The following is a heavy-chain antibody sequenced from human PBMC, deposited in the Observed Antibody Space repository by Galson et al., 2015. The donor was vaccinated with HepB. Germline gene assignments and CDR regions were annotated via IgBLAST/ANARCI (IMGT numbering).Heavy chain of an antibody. V-gene: IGHV3-23*01. D-gene: IGHD4-11*01. J-gene: IGHJ6*02. CDR2: ISGSGGST. Sequence: SLRLSCAASGFSFSTYAMSWVRQAPGKGLEWVATISGSGGSTYYADSVKGRFTISRDNSKNTLYLQVNSLRAEDTAVYHCAKGMRWHGMGNYHYGMDVWGQGTTVTVSS. CDR3: AKGMRWHGMGNYHYGMDV. CDR1: GFSFSTYA.